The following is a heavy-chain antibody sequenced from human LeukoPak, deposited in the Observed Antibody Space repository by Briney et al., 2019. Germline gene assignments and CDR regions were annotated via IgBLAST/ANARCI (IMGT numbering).Heavy chain of an antibody. CDR1: GFTFSTYT. Sequence: RGVSLRLSCAASGFTFSTYTMNWVRQAPGKGLEGASYISSSGSTIYYADSVKGRFTISRDNAKHSLYLQMNSLRAEDTAVYYCAELGITMIGGVWGKGTTVTISS. CDR2: ISSSGSTI. V-gene: IGHV3-48*04. J-gene: IGHJ6*04. D-gene: IGHD3-10*02. CDR3: AELGITMIGGV.